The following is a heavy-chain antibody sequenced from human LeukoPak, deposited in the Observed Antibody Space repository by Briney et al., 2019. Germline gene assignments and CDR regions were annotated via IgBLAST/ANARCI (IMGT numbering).Heavy chain of an antibody. CDR2: ITSRSTI. D-gene: IGHD3-10*01. CDR3: ARRLSGSYLDY. CDR1: GFTFSSYT. V-gene: IGHV3-48*02. Sequence: PGESLRLSCAASGFTFSSYTMNWVRQAPGKGLEWVSYITSRSTIYYADSVRGRFTISRDNVKNSLYLEMSSLRDDDTAVYYCARRLSGSYLDYWGQGTLVTVSS. J-gene: IGHJ4*02.